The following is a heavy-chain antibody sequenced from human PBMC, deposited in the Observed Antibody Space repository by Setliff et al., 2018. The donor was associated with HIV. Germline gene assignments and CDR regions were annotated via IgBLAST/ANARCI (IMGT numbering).Heavy chain of an antibody. CDR3: AREYYDFWSGYSDAFHI. Sequence: ASVKVSCQASGYTFTSYGISWVRQAPGQGLEWMGWISAYNGNTNYAQTLQGRVTMTTDTSTSTAYMELRSLRSDDTAVYYCAREYYDFWSGYSDAFHIWGQGTRVTVSS. D-gene: IGHD3-3*01. CDR2: ISAYNGNT. J-gene: IGHJ3*02. CDR1: GYTFTSYG. V-gene: IGHV1-18*01.